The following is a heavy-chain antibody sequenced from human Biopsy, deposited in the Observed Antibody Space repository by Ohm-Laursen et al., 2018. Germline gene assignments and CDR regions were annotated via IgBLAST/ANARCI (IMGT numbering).Heavy chain of an antibody. CDR2: FAPENGKT. CDR1: GVTFDTYA. J-gene: IGHJ4*02. V-gene: IGHV1-24*01. D-gene: IGHD1-1*01. Sequence: ASVKVSCKASGVTFDTYAFGWVRQAPGKGLEWMGGFAPENGKTVYAQNFQARVSMTEDTSTDTAYMELRSLRSEDTAVYYCAADINVWNVNYWGQGTQVTVSS. CDR3: AADINVWNVNY.